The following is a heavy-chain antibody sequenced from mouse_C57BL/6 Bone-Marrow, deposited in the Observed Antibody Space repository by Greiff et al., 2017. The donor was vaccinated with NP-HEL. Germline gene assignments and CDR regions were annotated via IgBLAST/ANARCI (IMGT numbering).Heavy chain of an antibody. J-gene: IGHJ3*01. D-gene: IGHD4-1*01. CDR2: INPYNGGT. CDR3: ARGGNWALAY. V-gene: IGHV1-19*01. Sequence: EVQLQQSGPVLVKPGASVKMSCKASGYTFTDYYMNWVKQSHGKSLEWIGVINPYNGGTSYNQKFKGKATLTVDKSSSTAYMELNSLTSEDSAVYYCARGGNWALAYWGQGTLVTVSA. CDR1: GYTFTDYY.